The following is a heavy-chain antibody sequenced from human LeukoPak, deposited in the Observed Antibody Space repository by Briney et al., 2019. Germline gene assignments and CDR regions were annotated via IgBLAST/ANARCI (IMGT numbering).Heavy chain of an antibody. V-gene: IGHV3-30*02. Sequence: PGGSLRLSCAASGFTFSSYGMHWVRQAPGKGLEWVAFIRYDGSNKYYADSVKGRFTISRDNSKNTLYLQMNSLRAEDTAVYYCAKDRRITFGGVILWFDPWGQGTLVTVSS. CDR1: GFTFSSYG. J-gene: IGHJ5*02. CDR2: IRYDGSNK. D-gene: IGHD3-16*01. CDR3: AKDRRITFGGVILWFDP.